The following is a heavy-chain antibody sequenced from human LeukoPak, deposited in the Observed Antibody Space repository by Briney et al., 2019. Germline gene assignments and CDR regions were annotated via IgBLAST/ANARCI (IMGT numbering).Heavy chain of an antibody. V-gene: IGHV3-30*02. CDR2: IWYGGSNK. J-gene: IGHJ4*02. D-gene: IGHD1-26*01. Sequence: GGSLRLSCAASGFTFSSYGMHWVRQAPGKGLEWVAVIWYGGSNKYYADSVKGRFTISRDNSKNTLYLQMNSLRAEDTAVYYCAKEEVGANMYWGQGTLVTVSS. CDR3: AKEEVGANMY. CDR1: GFTFSSYG.